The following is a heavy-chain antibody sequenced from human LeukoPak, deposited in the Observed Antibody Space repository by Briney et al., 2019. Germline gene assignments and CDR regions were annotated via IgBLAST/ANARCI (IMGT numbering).Heavy chain of an antibody. J-gene: IGHJ4*02. CDR2: IDPSDSET. Sequence: GESLKISCKASGYSFTSYWIGWVRQMPGKGLEWIGIIDPSDSETRYTPSFQGQVTISVDKSLTTADLRWNSLKASDTAMYYCARQTAMGRSGDYWGQGTLVTVSS. CDR1: GYSFTSYW. D-gene: IGHD5-18*01. CDR3: ARQTAMGRSGDY. V-gene: IGHV5-51*01.